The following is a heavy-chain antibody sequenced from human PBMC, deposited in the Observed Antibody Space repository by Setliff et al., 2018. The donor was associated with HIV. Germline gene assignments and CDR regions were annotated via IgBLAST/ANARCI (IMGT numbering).Heavy chain of an antibody. CDR2: VDTTGNT. CDR1: GGSMSGYY. Sequence: KPSETLSLTCSVSGGSMSGYYWNWIRQPAGKGLEWIGRVDTTGNTNYNPSLNSRVTILADTSKNHFSLELRSVTAADSAIYYCARDVRWELFPGYFYYYYMDVWGTGTTVTVSS. D-gene: IGHD3-10*01. V-gene: IGHV4-4*07. CDR3: ARDVRWELFPGYFYYYYMDV. J-gene: IGHJ6*03.